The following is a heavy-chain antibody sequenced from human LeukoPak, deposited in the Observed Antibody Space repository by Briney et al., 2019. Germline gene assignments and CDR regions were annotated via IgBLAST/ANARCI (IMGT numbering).Heavy chain of an antibody. CDR2: INSDGSST. CDR1: GFTFSSYR. V-gene: IGHV3-74*01. J-gene: IGHJ4*02. D-gene: IGHD3-10*01. CDR3: ARASLLWFGESPLDY. Sequence: GGSLRLSCAASGFTFSSYRMHWVRQAPGKGLVWVSRINSDGSSTSYANSVKGRFTISRDNAKNTLYLQMNSLRAEDTAVYYCARASLLWFGESPLDYWGQGTLVTVSS.